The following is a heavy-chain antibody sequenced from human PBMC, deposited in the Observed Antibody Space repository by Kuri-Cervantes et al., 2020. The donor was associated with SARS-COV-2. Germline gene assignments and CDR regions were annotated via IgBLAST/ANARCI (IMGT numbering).Heavy chain of an antibody. CDR2: ISYNGSNE. V-gene: IGHV3-30*18. J-gene: IGHJ6*02. CDR1: GFTFSNYG. CDR3: AKDPGTMARGHYYYGMDV. Sequence: LSLTCAASGFTFSNYGMHWVRQAPGKGLEWVAVISYNGSNEYYADSVKGRFTISRDNSKNTLYLQVNSLRAEDTSVYYYAKDPGTMARGHYYYGMDVWGQGTTVTVSS. D-gene: IGHD3-10*01.